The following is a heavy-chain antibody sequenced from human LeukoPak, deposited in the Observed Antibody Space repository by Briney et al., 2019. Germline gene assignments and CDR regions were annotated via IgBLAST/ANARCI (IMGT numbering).Heavy chain of an antibody. CDR2: IKSDGSEK. CDR3: ARMSRYGLDY. Sequence: GGSLRLSCAASGXTFSGYWMSWVRQAPGKGLEWLANIKSDGSEKYYVDSGKGRFTTSRDNAKYSLYLQMNSLRTEDTAVYYCARMSRYGLDYWGQGTLVTVSS. J-gene: IGHJ4*02. CDR1: GXTFSGYW. D-gene: IGHD3-16*01. V-gene: IGHV3-7*04.